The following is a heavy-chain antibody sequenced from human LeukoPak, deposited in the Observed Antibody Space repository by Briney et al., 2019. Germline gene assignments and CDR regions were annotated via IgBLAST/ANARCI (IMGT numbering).Heavy chain of an antibody. CDR1: GGSISSYY. CDR3: ARGVISSEDFDY. J-gene: IGHJ4*02. D-gene: IGHD6-6*01. Sequence: KPSETLSLTCTVSGGSISSYYWSWIRQPPGKGREWIGYIYYSGSTNYNPSLKSRVTISVDTSKNQFSLKLSSVTAADTAVYYCARGVISSEDFDYWGQGTLVTVSS. V-gene: IGHV4-59*01. CDR2: IYYSGST.